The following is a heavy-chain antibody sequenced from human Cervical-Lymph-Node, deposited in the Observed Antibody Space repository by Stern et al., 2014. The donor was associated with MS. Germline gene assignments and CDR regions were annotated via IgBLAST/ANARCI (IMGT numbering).Heavy chain of an antibody. CDR1: GGSITSHGYY. Sequence: DQLVESGPGLVKPSQTLSLTCAVSGGSITSHGYYWSWIRQFPGNGLEWIGYIYYGWNSYYNPSLKSRVSISIEASKDQFSLRLISLTAADTAVYYCVRSYSAEYFEDWGQGTLVTVSS. V-gene: IGHV4-31*11. J-gene: IGHJ1*01. D-gene: IGHD2-15*01. CDR2: IYYGWNS. CDR3: VRSYSAEYFED.